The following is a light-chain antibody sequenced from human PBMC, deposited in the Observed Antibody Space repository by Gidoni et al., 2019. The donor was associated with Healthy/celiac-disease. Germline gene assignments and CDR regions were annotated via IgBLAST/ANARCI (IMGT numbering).Light chain of an antibody. CDR1: QSISSY. Sequence: DIQMTQTPSSLSASVADRVTITCRARQSISSYLNWYQQKPGKAPKLLIYAASSLQRGVPSRFSGSGSGTDFTLTISSLQPEDFATYYCQQSYSTPITFGQGTRLEIK. J-gene: IGKJ5*01. CDR2: AAS. V-gene: IGKV1-39*01. CDR3: QQSYSTPIT.